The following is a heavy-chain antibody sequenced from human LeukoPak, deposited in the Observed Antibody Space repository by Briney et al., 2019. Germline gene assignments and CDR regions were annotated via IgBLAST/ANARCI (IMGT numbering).Heavy chain of an antibody. CDR2: ISSSSHYI. V-gene: IGHV3-21*01. Sequence: AGGSLRLSCAASGFTFSSYWMSWVRQAPGKGLEWVSSISSSSHYIYYADSMKGRFSISRDNAKNSLYLQMNSLRAEDTAVYYCARGRPMIREVISWFDPWGQGTLVTVSS. J-gene: IGHJ5*02. CDR3: ARGRPMIREVISWFDP. D-gene: IGHD3-10*01. CDR1: GFTFSSYW.